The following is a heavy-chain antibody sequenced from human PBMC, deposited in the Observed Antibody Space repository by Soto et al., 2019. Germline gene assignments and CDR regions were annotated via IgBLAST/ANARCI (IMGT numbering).Heavy chain of an antibody. CDR2: ISSSSSYI. Sequence: GGSLRLSCAASGFTFSSYSMNWVRQAPGKGLEWVSSISSSSSYIYYADSVKGRFTISRDNAKNSLYLQMNSLRAEDTAVYYCARDQEQLGYDHYYYDMDVWGKGTTVPVSS. CDR3: ARDQEQLGYDHYYYDMDV. J-gene: IGHJ6*03. D-gene: IGHD6-13*01. V-gene: IGHV3-21*01. CDR1: GFTFSSYS.